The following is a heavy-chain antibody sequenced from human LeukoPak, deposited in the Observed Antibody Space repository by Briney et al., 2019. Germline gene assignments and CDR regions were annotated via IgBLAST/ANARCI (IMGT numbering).Heavy chain of an antibody. Sequence: ASVKVSCKASGDSFTSYYMHWVRQAPGQGLECMGIINPSGTSTSYAQKFQGRVTMTRDMSTSTVYMELSSLRSEDTAVYCARGRHYYDSSDYYYEGDAFDIWGQGTMVTVSS. D-gene: IGHD3-22*01. V-gene: IGHV1-46*01. CDR2: INPSGTST. CDR3: ARGRHYYDSSDYYYEGDAFDI. CDR1: GDSFTSYY. J-gene: IGHJ3*02.